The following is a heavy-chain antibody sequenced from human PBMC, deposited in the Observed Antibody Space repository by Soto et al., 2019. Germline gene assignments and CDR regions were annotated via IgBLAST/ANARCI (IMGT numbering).Heavy chain of an antibody. V-gene: IGHV1-69*02. CDR2: IIPILGIA. CDR3: ARQTGGSGNVQH. D-gene: IGHD3-10*01. J-gene: IGHJ1*01. CDR1: GGTFSSYT. Sequence: QVQLVQSGAEVKKPGSSVKVSCKASGGTFSSYTISWVRQAPGQGLEWMGRIIPILGIANYAQKFQGRVTSTADKSTSTAYMELSSLRSEDTAVYYCARQTGGSGNVQHWGQGTLVTVSS.